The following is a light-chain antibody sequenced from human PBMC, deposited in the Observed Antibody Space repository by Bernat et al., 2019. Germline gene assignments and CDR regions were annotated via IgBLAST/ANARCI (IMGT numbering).Light chain of an antibody. CDR2: SSS. CDR3: QQSYTTPLT. Sequence: DVHMTQSPSSLSVSLGDRVTITCRASQTISTFLNLYQHKPGKAPRLLIYSSSRSLSGVPSRFSGGGSGTDFTLTISNLQAEDLATYYCQQSYTTPLTFGGGTKLEIK. V-gene: IGKV1-39*01. CDR1: QTISTF. J-gene: IGKJ4*01.